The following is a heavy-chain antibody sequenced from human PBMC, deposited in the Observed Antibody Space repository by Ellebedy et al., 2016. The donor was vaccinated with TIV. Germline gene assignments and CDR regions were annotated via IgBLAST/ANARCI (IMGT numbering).Heavy chain of an antibody. CDR3: AKGAIWFGAYGMDI. V-gene: IGHV1-8*01. CDR2: MNPNSGYT. CDR1: GYTFTTYD. Sequence: ASVKVSCKASGYTFTTYDINWVRQATGQGLEWMGWMNPNSGYTAYAQKFQGRVTMTRSTSTSTASMELRSLRSEDTAVYYCAKGAIWFGAYGMDIWGQGTTVTVSS. D-gene: IGHD3-10*01. J-gene: IGHJ6*02.